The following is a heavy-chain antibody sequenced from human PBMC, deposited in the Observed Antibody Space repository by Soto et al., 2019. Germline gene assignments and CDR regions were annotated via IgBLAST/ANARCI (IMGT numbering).Heavy chain of an antibody. CDR2: IYYSGST. V-gene: IGHV4-31*03. J-gene: IGHJ6*02. CDR3: ARDPSIADFYGMDV. CDR1: GGSISSGGNY. D-gene: IGHD6-13*01. Sequence: QVQLQESGPGLVKPSQTLSLTCSVSGGSISSGGNYWNWIRQHPGKGLEWIGYIYYSGSTYYNPSLKSRVTISVDTSKKQFSLKLSSVTAADTAVYYCARDPSIADFYGMDVWGQGTTVNVSS.